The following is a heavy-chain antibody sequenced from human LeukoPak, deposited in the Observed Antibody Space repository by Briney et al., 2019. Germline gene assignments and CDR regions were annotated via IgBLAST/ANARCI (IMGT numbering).Heavy chain of an antibody. D-gene: IGHD1-1*01. Sequence: SETLSLTCTVSGGSISSSSYYWGWIRQPPGKGLEWIGSIYYSGSTYYNPSLKSRVTISVDTSKNQFSLKLSSVTAADTAVYYCAREDHWAYIRNFDYWGQGTLVTVSS. J-gene: IGHJ4*02. CDR3: AREDHWAYIRNFDY. V-gene: IGHV4-39*07. CDR2: IYYSGST. CDR1: GGSISSSSYY.